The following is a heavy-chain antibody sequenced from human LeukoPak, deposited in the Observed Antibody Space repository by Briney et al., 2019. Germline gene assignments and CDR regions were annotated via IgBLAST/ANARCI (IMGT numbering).Heavy chain of an antibody. Sequence: ASVKVSCKASGGTFSSYAISWVRQAPGQGLEWMGGIIPIFGTANYAQKFQGRVTITADESTSTAYMELSSLRSEDTAVYYCARTYYYGSGSYSPYYYYYYMDVWGKGTTVTISS. V-gene: IGHV1-69*13. J-gene: IGHJ6*03. CDR2: IIPIFGTA. CDR3: ARTYYYGSGSYSPYYYYYYMDV. CDR1: GGTFSSYA. D-gene: IGHD3-10*01.